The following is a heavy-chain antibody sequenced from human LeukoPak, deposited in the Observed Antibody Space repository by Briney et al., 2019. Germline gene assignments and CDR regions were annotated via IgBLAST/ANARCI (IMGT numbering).Heavy chain of an antibody. Sequence: SETLSLTCTVSGGSISSGGYYWSWIRQRPGKGLEWVGSMSYSGSTYYNPSLKSRVTISVDTSKNQFSLKLSSVTAADTAVYYCARRSSSQPPNYWGQGTLVTVSS. V-gene: IGHV4-39*01. CDR3: ARRSSSQPPNY. D-gene: IGHD6-13*01. CDR1: GGSISSGGYY. J-gene: IGHJ4*02. CDR2: MSYSGST.